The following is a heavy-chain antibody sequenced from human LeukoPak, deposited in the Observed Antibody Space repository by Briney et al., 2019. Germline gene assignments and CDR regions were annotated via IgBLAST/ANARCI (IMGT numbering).Heavy chain of an antibody. D-gene: IGHD6-25*01. CDR2: VYPTGST. CDR1: GDSISNSNW. Sequence: SETLSLTCAVSGDSISNSNWWTWIRQPPGKGLEWIGEVYPTGSTNYGPSLKGRVTISVDKSKNQFSLTLTSVTAADTAVYFCGTTEHDSGDYWGQGTLVTVSS. V-gene: IGHV4-4*02. CDR3: GTTEHDSGDY. J-gene: IGHJ4*02.